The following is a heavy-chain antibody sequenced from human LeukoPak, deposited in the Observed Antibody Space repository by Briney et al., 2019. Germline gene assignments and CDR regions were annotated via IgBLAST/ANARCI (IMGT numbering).Heavy chain of an antibody. V-gene: IGHV4-59*01. Sequence: SETLSLTCTVSGGSISSYSWSWIRQPPGKGLEWIGYIYYSGSTNYNPSLKSRVTISVDTSKNQFSLKLSSVTAADTAVYYCARSPYNWNPFDYWGQGTLVTVSS. CDR1: GGSISSYS. CDR3: ARSPYNWNPFDY. D-gene: IGHD1-20*01. CDR2: IYYSGST. J-gene: IGHJ4*02.